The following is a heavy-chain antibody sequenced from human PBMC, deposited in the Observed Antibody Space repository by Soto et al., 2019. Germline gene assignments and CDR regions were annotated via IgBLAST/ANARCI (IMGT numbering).Heavy chain of an antibody. CDR1: GFTFSSYA. J-gene: IGHJ4*02. D-gene: IGHD1-20*01. CDR3: ARLYNYYFDY. V-gene: IGHV3-23*01. CDR2: ISGSGGST. Sequence: GGSLRLSCAASGFTFSSYAMNWVRQAPGKGLEWVSVISGSGGSTYYADSVKGRFTISRDNSKNTLYLQMNSLRAEDTAVYYCARLYNYYFDYWGQGTLVTVSS.